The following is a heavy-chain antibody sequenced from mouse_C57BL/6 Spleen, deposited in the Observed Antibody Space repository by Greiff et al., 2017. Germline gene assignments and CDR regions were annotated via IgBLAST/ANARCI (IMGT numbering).Heavy chain of an antibody. D-gene: IGHD2-3*01. CDR1: GYAFSSSW. CDR3: ARVGDGAFAY. V-gene: IGHV1-82*01. J-gene: IGHJ3*01. Sequence: QVQLKESGPELVKPGASVKISCKASGYAFSSSWMNWVKQRPGKGLEWIGRIYPGDGDTNYNGKFKGKATLTADKSSSTAYMQLSSLTSEDSAVYFCARVGDGAFAYWGQGTLVTVSA. CDR2: IYPGDGDT.